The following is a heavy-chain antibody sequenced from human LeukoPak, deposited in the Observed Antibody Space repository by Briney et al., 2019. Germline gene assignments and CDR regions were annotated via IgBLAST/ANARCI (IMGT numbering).Heavy chain of an antibody. CDR2: IYTSGST. D-gene: IGHD3-22*01. J-gene: IGHJ4*02. CDR3: ARAGDSSGYEYYFDY. Sequence: PSETLSLTCTVSGGSLSSYYWSWIRQPAGKGLEWIGRIYTSGSTNYNPSLKSRVTMSVDMSTNQFSLKLSSVTAADTAVYYCARAGDSSGYEYYFDYWGQGTLVTVSS. CDR1: GGSLSSYY. V-gene: IGHV4-4*07.